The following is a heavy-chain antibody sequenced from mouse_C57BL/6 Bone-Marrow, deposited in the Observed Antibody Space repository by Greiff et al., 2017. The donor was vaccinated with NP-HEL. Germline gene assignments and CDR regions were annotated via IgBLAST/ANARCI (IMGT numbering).Heavy chain of an antibody. V-gene: IGHV5-16*01. D-gene: IGHD3-1*01. Sequence: VQLKESEGGLVQPGSSMKLSCTASGFTFSDYYMAWVRQVPEKGLEWVANINYDGSSTYYLDSLKSRFIISRDNAKNILYLQMSSLKSEDTATYYCARDRGFYYFDYWGQGTTLTVSS. CDR1: GFTFSDYY. J-gene: IGHJ2*01. CDR3: ARDRGFYYFDY. CDR2: INYDGSST.